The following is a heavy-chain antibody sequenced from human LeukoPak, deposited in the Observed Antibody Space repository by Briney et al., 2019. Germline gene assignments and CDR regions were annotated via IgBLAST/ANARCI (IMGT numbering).Heavy chain of an antibody. CDR2: VSYDGSNK. CDR1: GFTFSTYA. V-gene: IGHV3-30*04. Sequence: GRSLRLSCAASGFTFSTYAMHWVRQAPGKGLEWVAIVSYDGSNKYYADSVRGRFTISRDNSKNTLYLQMNSLRPEDTSMYYCARETLRNFGYWGRGTLVTVSS. D-gene: IGHD2-15*01. CDR3: ARETLRNFGY. J-gene: IGHJ4*02.